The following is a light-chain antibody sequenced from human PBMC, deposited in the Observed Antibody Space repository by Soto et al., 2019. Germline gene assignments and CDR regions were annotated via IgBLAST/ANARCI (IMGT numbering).Light chain of an antibody. CDR3: HQYRDYPVT. CDR1: QSVDIW. J-gene: IGKJ4*01. V-gene: IGKV1-5*03. CDR2: KAS. Sequence: DIQMTQSPSTLSASVGDRVTITCRASQSVDIWLAWYQQKPGKAPKLLIHKASILEDGVPSRFTGRGSGTDFTLTISGLQPDDVGTYYCHQYRDYPVTFGGGTKVEIK.